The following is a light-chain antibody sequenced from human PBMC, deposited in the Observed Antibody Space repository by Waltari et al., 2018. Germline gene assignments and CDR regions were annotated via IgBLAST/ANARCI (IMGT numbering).Light chain of an antibody. V-gene: IGKV3-11*01. CDR1: QRVGSY. Sequence: EIVLTQPPATLSLSPGDTATLSCRASQRVGSYLAWYQQRPGQPPRLLISDASNRATGVPARFRGSGSGTDFTLTISSLEAEDFAVYYCQQRSNWTPHTFGQGARLEIK. CDR3: QQRSNWTPHT. J-gene: IGKJ2*01. CDR2: DAS.